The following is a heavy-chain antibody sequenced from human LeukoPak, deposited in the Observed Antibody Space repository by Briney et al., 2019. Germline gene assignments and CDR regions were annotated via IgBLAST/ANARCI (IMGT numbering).Heavy chain of an antibody. D-gene: IGHD4-11*01. Sequence: SETLSLTCTVSGDSVITYYWSWVRQPPGKGLEWLGHVYYSGRATYNPSLKSRVTISVDTSKNQFSLRLSSVTAADTAVYYCARDGSNWSNDYYHGVDVWGQGTTVTVSS. J-gene: IGHJ6*02. V-gene: IGHV4-59*02. CDR1: GDSVITYY. CDR3: ARDGSNWSNDYYHGVDV. CDR2: VYYSGRA.